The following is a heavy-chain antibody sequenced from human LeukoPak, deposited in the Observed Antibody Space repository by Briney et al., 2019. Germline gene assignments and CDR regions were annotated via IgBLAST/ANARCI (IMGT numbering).Heavy chain of an antibody. D-gene: IGHD6-13*01. J-gene: IGHJ4*02. Sequence: GGSLRLSCVVSGFTFNRCWMNWVRQAPGKGLEWVSSISSSSSYIYYADSVKGRFTISRDNAKNSLYLQMNSLRAEDTAVYYCARGYSSSWYYFDYWGQGTLVTVSS. CDR3: ARGYSSSWYYFDY. V-gene: IGHV3-21*01. CDR1: GFTFNRCW. CDR2: ISSSSSYI.